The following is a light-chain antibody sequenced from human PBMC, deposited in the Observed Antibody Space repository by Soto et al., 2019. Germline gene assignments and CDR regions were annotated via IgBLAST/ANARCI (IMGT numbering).Light chain of an antibody. V-gene: IGLV1-44*01. J-gene: IGLJ1*01. CDR3: AAWDDSLNGLV. CDR2: SNN. Sequence: QAVVTQPPSASGTPGQRVTISCSGSSSNIGSNTVNWYQQLPGTAPKLLIYSNNQRPSGVPDRFSGSKSGTSASLAISGLQSKDEADYYCAAWDDSLNGLVFGTGTKLTVL. CDR1: SSNIGSNT.